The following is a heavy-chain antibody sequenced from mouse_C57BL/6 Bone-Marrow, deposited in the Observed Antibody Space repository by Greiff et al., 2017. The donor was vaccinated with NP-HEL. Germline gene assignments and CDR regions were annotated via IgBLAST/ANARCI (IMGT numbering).Heavy chain of an antibody. J-gene: IGHJ1*03. CDR2: IDPSDSET. D-gene: IGHD2-1*01. CDR3: ARFYYGNSYWYFDV. CDR1: GYTFTSYW. Sequence: QVQLQQPGAELVRPGSSVKLSCKASGYTFTSYWMHWVKQRPIQGLEWIGTIDPSDSETHYNQKFKDKATLPVDKSSSTAYMQLSSLTSEDSAVYYCARFYYGNSYWYFDVWGTGTTVTVSS. V-gene: IGHV1-52*01.